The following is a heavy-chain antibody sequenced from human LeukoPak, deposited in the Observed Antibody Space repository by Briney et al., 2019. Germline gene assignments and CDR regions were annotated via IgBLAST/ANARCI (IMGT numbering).Heavy chain of an antibody. CDR2: INHSGST. J-gene: IGHJ4*02. CDR1: GGSFSGYY. Sequence: SETLSLTCAVYGGSFSGYYWSWIRQPPGKGLEWIGEINHSGSTNYNPSLKSRVTIPVDTSKNQFSLKLSSVTAADTAVYYCARGRRLRLADYWGQGTLVTVSS. V-gene: IGHV4-34*01. CDR3: ARGRRLRLADY.